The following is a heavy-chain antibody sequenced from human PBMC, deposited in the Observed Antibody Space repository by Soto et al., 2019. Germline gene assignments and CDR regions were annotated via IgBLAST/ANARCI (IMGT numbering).Heavy chain of an antibody. D-gene: IGHD3-10*01. CDR1: GGYISSYY. CDR2: IYNRGST. Sequence: SETLSLTCTVSGGYISSYYWSWIRRPPGKGLEWIGYIYNRGSTHSNPSLQSRVTISVDTSKNQFSLKLSSVTAADTGIYYCATARITMVREGIKYNMGVWCQGTTVTVSS. CDR3: ATARITMVREGIKYNMGV. J-gene: IGHJ6*02. V-gene: IGHV4-59*01.